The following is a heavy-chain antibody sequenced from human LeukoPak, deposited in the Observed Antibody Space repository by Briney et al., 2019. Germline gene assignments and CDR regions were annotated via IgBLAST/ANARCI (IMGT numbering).Heavy chain of an antibody. CDR2: ISGSGGST. Sequence: AGGSLRLSCAASGFTFSSYAMSWVRQAPGKGLEWVSAISGSGGSTYYADSVKGRFTISRDNSKNTLYLQMNSLRAEDTAVYYCAKDMERILGATGGAFDIWGQGTMVTVSS. J-gene: IGHJ3*02. V-gene: IGHV3-23*01. CDR3: AKDMERILGATGGAFDI. D-gene: IGHD1-26*01. CDR1: GFTFSSYA.